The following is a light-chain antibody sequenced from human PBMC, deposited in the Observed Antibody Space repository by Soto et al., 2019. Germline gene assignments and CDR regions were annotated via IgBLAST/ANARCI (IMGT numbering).Light chain of an antibody. V-gene: IGKV1-39*01. CDR1: QTISTY. CDR3: QQSYSRPYT. CDR2: AAS. Sequence: DIPMTQSPSSLSASVGDRVTITCRASQTISTYLNWYQQTPGKAPKLLIYAASSLQSGVPSRFTGSGSGTDFTLTISSLQPEDFATFYCQQSYSRPYTFGQGTKLETK. J-gene: IGKJ2*01.